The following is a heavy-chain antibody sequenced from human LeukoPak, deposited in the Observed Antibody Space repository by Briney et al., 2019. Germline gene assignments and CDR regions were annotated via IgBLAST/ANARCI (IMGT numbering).Heavy chain of an antibody. Sequence: SETLSLTCAVYGGSFSGYYWSWIRQPPGKGLEWIGEINHSGSTNYNPSLKSRVTISVDTSKNQFSLKLSSVTAADTAVYYCARRPGRGLTIFGVVPHCGPFDPWGQGTLVTVSS. CDR2: INHSGST. D-gene: IGHD3-3*01. CDR3: ARRPGRGLTIFGVVPHCGPFDP. V-gene: IGHV4-34*01. CDR1: GGSFSGYY. J-gene: IGHJ5*02.